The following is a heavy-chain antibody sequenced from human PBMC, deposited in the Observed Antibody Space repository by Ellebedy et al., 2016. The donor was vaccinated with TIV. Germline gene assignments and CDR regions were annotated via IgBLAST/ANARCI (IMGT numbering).Heavy chain of an antibody. CDR3: AKVGMVRGGYYYYGMDV. J-gene: IGHJ6*02. Sequence: SETLSLXCTVSGGSVSSRAYYWSWIRQPPGKGLEWIGYIYYSGSTNYNPSLKSRVTISVDTSKNQFSLKLSSVTAADTAVYYCAKVGMVRGGYYYYGMDVWGQGTTVTVSS. V-gene: IGHV4-61*08. CDR1: GGSVSSRAYY. CDR2: IYYSGST. D-gene: IGHD3-10*01.